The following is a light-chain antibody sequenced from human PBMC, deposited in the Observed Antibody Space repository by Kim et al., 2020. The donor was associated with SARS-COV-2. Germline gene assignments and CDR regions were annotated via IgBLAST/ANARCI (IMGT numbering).Light chain of an antibody. V-gene: IGKV3-11*01. J-gene: IGKJ4*01. CDR2: DSF. CDR1: QSISNF. Sequence: LSPGEEAPLSCRASQSISNFLVWYQQKPGQPPRLLIYDSFNRATGIPARFSGGGSGTDFTLTISSLEPDDSAIYYCQQRRHWPLTFGGGTKVDIK. CDR3: QQRRHWPLT.